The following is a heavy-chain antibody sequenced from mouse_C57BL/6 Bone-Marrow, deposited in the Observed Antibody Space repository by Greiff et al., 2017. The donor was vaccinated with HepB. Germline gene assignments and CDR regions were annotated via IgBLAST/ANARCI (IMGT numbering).Heavy chain of an antibody. CDR3: ASGGGSSYLYAMDY. CDR1: GYSITSGYY. J-gene: IGHJ4*01. Sequence: EVKLQESGPGLVKPSQSLSLTCSVTGYSITSGYYWNWIRQFPGNKLEWMGYISYDGSNNYNPSLKNRISITRDTSKNQFFLKLNSVTTEDTATYYCASGGGSSYLYAMDYWGQGTSVTVSS. D-gene: IGHD1-1*01. V-gene: IGHV3-6*01. CDR2: ISYDGSN.